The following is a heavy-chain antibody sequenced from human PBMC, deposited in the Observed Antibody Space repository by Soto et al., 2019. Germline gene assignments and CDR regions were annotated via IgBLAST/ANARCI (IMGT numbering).Heavy chain of an antibody. CDR1: GGSISSGDYY. D-gene: IGHD2-15*01. CDR3: ARVRGRLLRFDP. Sequence: QMQLQESGPGLVKPSQTLSLTCTVSGGSISSGDYYWSWIRQPPGKGLEWIGYIYYSGSTNYNPSLKSRVTISVGTSKNQFSLKLSSVTAADTAVYYCARVRGRLLRFDPWGQGTLVTVSS. V-gene: IGHV4-30-4*01. CDR2: IYYSGST. J-gene: IGHJ5*02.